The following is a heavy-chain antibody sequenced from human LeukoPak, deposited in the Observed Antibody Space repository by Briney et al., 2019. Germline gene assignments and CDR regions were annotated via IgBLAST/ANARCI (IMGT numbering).Heavy chain of an antibody. D-gene: IGHD3-9*01. Sequence: GGSLRLSCAASGFTFSSYDIHWVRQATGKGLEWVSGIGTAGEIYYPGSVKGRFTISRDNAKNSLYLQMNSLRAEDTAVYYCARGRLITIFNYYYYMDVWGKGTTVTISS. CDR2: IGTAGEI. CDR1: GFTFSSYD. J-gene: IGHJ6*03. V-gene: IGHV3-13*01. CDR3: ARGRLITIFNYYYYMDV.